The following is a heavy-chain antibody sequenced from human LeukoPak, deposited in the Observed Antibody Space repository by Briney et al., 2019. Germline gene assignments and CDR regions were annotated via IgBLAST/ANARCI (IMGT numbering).Heavy chain of an antibody. CDR1: GFTFSSYA. Sequence: GGSLRLSCAASGFTFSSYAMSWVRQAPGKGLEWVSAISGSGGSTYYADSVKGRFTISRDNSKNTLYLQMNSLRAEDTAVYYCAKLSGYSSSWYYNEFEYWGQGTLVTVSS. J-gene: IGHJ4*02. CDR3: AKLSGYSSSWYYNEFEY. D-gene: IGHD6-13*01. V-gene: IGHV3-23*01. CDR2: ISGSGGST.